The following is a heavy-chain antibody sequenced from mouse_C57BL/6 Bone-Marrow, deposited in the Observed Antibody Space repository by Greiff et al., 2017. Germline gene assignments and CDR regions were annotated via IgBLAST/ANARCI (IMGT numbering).Heavy chain of an antibody. CDR2: ISDGGSYT. CDR3: ARVVAGDY. CDR1: GFTFSSYA. D-gene: IGHD1-1*01. J-gene: IGHJ2*01. Sequence: EVQLVESGGGLVKPGGSLKLSCAASGFTFSSYAMSWVRQTPEQRLEWVATISDGGSYTYYPDNVKGRFTISRDNAKNNLYLQMSHLKSEDTAMYYCARVVAGDYWGQGTTLTVSS. V-gene: IGHV5-4*01.